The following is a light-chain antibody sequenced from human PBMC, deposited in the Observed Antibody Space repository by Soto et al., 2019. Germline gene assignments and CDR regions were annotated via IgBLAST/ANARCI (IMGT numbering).Light chain of an antibody. V-gene: IGKV3-11*01. Sequence: EIVLTQSPVTLSLSPGDRATLSCRASQTVSTYLAWYQQKPGQAPRLLIYDASNRATGIPARFSGSGSGTGFTLTISSLEPEDFAVYYCQQRNNWPPDIPFGQGDTTGHQT. CDR1: QTVSTY. CDR2: DAS. CDR3: QQRNNWPPDIP. J-gene: IGKJ5*01.